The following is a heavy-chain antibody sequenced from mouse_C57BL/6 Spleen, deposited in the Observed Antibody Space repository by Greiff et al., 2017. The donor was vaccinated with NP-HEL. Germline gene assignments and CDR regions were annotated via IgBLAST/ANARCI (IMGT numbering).Heavy chain of an antibody. CDR2: ISDGGSYT. Sequence: EVNVVESGGGLVKPGGSLKLSCAASGFTFSSYAMSWVRQTPEKRLEWVATISDGGSYTYYPDNVKGRFTISRDNAKNNLYLQMSHLKSEDTAMYYCARRHSSGPYYFDYWGQGTTLTVSS. D-gene: IGHD3-1*01. CDR1: GFTFSSYA. J-gene: IGHJ2*01. V-gene: IGHV5-4*03. CDR3: ARRHSSGPYYFDY.